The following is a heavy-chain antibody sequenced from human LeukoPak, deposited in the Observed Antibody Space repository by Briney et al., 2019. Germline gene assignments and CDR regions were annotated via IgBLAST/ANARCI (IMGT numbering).Heavy chain of an antibody. J-gene: IGHJ3*02. D-gene: IGHD3-16*01. CDR2: ISSSSSYI. CDR3: ARDYYASSRHAFDI. Sequence: GGSLRLSCAASGFTFSSYSMNWVRQAPGKGLEWVSSISSSSSYIYYADSVKGRFTISRDNAKSSLWLQVNSLRADDTAVYYCARDYYASSRHAFDIWGQGTMVTVSS. V-gene: IGHV3-21*01. CDR1: GFTFSSYS.